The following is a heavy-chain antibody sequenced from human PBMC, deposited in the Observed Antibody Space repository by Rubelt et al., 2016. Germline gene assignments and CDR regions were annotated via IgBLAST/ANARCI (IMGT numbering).Heavy chain of an antibody. CDR1: GGSISSTAYY. J-gene: IGHJ5*02. V-gene: IGHV4-39*01. D-gene: IGHD1-1*01. CDR2: IYSGWGA. CDR3: ARVTYTGNYGRGWFDP. Sequence: QLQLQESGPGLVEPSETLSLTCTVSGGSISSTAYYWGWVRQPPGKGLEWIGSIYSGWGADCNPSLKSRVTISVDTSNHQFSLNRGLVTAADTAVYYCARVTYTGNYGRGWFDPWGQGTLVTVSS.